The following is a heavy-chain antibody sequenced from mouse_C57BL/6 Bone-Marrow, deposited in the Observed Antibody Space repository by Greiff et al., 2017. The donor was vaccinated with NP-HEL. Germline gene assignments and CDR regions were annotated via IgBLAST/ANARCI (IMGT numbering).Heavy chain of an antibody. V-gene: IGHV5-17*01. CDR1: GFPFSDYG. CDR3: ARWGFDD. Sequence: EVKLMESGGGLVKPGGSLKLSCAASGFPFSDYGLHWVRQAPEKGLEWVAYISSGSSPIYSADTVQGRFTISRDNAKNTLFLQMTSLRAEDTAMYYCARWGFDDWGQGTTLTVSS. CDR2: ISSGSSPI. J-gene: IGHJ2*01.